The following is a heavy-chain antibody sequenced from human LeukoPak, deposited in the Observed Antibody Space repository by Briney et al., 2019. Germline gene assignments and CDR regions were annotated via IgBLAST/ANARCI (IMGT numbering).Heavy chain of an antibody. V-gene: IGHV2-5*02. CDR2: IYCDDDK. Sequence: SGPTLVNPTQTLTPTCTFSGFSLSTRGVGVGWIRQPPGKALECLALIYCDDDKRYSPSLKSRLTIPKASSKTQVVLTMPNMDPVDTATYYCAHIGGYGDYVIDFDYWGQGTLVTVSS. CDR3: AHIGGYGDYVIDFDY. D-gene: IGHD4-17*01. J-gene: IGHJ4*02. CDR1: GFSLSTRGVG.